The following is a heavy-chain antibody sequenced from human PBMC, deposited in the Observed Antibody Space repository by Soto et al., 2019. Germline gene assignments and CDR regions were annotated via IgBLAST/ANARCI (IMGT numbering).Heavy chain of an antibody. V-gene: IGHV1-8*01. CDR3: ARNSRRGIDGMDV. D-gene: IGHD3-16*01. CDR2: MNRNSGNT. J-gene: IGHJ6*02. Sequence: QVQLVQSGAEVKKPGASVKVSCKASGYTFTSDDINWVRQATGQGLEWMGWMNRNSGNTGYAQKFQGRVTMTWNTSIITAYRELSILRSEATAVYYLARNSRRGIDGMDVWGQGTTVTVSS. CDR1: GYTFTSDD.